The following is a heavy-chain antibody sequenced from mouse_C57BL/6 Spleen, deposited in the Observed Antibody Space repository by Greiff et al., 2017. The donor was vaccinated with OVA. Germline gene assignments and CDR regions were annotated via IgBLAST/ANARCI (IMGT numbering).Heavy chain of an antibody. Sequence: VQLQQPGAELVKPGASVKLSCKASGYTFTSYWMQWVKQRPGQGLEWIGEIDPSDSYTNYNQKFKGKATLTVDTSSSTAYMQLSSLTFEDSAVYYCSRYDYRALYAMDYWGQGTSVTVSS. V-gene: IGHV1-50*01. CDR3: SRYDYRALYAMDY. D-gene: IGHD2-4*01. CDR1: GYTFTSYW. J-gene: IGHJ4*01. CDR2: IDPSDSYT.